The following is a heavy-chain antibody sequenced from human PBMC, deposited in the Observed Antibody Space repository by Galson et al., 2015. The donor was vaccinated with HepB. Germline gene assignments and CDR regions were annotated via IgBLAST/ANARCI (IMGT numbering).Heavy chain of an antibody. V-gene: IGHV3-73*01. Sequence: SLRLSCAASGFTFSSYAMHWVRQASGKGLEWVGRIRSKANSYATAYAASVKGRFTISRDDSKNTAYLQMNSLKTEDTAVYYCTSLVVAVAGPPCFDYWGQGTLVTVSS. CDR2: IRSKANSYAT. J-gene: IGHJ4*02. CDR3: TSLVVAVAGPPCFDY. D-gene: IGHD6-19*01. CDR1: GFTFSSYA.